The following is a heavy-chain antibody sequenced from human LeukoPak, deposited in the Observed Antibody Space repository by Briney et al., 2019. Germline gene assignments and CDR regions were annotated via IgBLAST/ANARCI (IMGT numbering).Heavy chain of an antibody. J-gene: IGHJ5*02. V-gene: IGHV1-46*01. CDR1: GYTFTSYY. CDR2: ISPSGGST. D-gene: IGHD3-3*01. Sequence: ASVKVSCKASGYTFTSYYMHWVRQAPGQGLEWMGIISPSGGSTSYAQKFQGRVTMTRDTSTSTVYMELSSLRSEDTAVYYCARDGYDFWSGRDHANWFDPWGQGTLVTVSS. CDR3: ARDGYDFWSGRDHANWFDP.